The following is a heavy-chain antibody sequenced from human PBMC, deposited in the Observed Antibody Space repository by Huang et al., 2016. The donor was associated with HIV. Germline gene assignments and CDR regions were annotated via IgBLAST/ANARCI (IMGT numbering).Heavy chain of an antibody. V-gene: IGHV4-34*01. Sequence: QQQLQQWGAGLLKPSETLSLTCAVYGGSFTNYYWGWISQPPGKGLEWIGERNNGGGTEYSPSRKVRVTSSLDTSRNQVSLKLTSVSAADTAVYYGVRGPRYVSADWYARLRNYWFFDLWGRGSLVSVSS. CDR1: GGSFTNYY. CDR3: VRGPRYVSADWYARLRNYWFFDL. J-gene: IGHJ2*01. CDR2: RNNGGGT. D-gene: IGHD3-9*01.